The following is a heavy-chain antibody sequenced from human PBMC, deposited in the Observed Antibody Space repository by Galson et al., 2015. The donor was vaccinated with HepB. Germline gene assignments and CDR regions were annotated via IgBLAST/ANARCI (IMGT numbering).Heavy chain of an antibody. CDR3: ARGMTTVTTAGMDV. Sequence: ETLSLTCAVYGGSFSGYYWSWIRQPPGKGLEWIGEINHSGSTNYNPSLKSRVTISVDTSKNQFSLKLSSVTAADTAVYYCARGMTTVTTAGMDVWGQGTTVTVSS. V-gene: IGHV4-34*01. D-gene: IGHD4-17*01. CDR2: INHSGST. CDR1: GGSFSGYY. J-gene: IGHJ6*02.